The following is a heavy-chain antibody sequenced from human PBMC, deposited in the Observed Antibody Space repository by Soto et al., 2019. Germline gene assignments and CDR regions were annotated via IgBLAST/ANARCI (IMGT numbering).Heavy chain of an antibody. V-gene: IGHV3-74*01. CDR1: VFTFSSYW. J-gene: IGHJ4*02. Sequence: EVQLVESGGGLVQPGGSLRLSCAASVFTFSSYWMHWVRQAPGKGLVWVSHINIDGSTTNYAGSVKGRFTISRDNAKNTLYLQMNSLRDEDTAVYYCARGGRGSDYWGQGTLVTVSS. CDR3: ARGGRGSDY. CDR2: INIDGSTT. D-gene: IGHD3-10*01.